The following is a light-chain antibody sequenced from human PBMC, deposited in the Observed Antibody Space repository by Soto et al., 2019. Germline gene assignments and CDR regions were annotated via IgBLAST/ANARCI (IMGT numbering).Light chain of an antibody. V-gene: IGKV1-5*03. CDR1: QSISSR. CDR2: KAS. Sequence: DIQMTQSPSTLSASVGDRVTITCRASQSISSRLAWYQQKPGKVPKLLIYKASSLESGVPSRFSGSGSWTEFTLTISSLQPDDFATYYCQQYDSYSWMFGQGTKVEI. J-gene: IGKJ1*01. CDR3: QQYDSYSWM.